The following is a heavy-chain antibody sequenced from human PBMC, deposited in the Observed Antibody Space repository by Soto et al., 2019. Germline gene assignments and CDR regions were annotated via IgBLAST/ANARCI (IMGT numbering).Heavy chain of an antibody. J-gene: IGHJ6*02. Sequence: GGSLRLSCAASGFTFSSYWMHWVRQAPGKGLVWVSRINIGGRSTSYADSVKGRFTISRENAKNTLYLQMNSLRAEDAAVYYSSRGYASARYCYCVMEVCGQGTRVTVSS. V-gene: IGHV3-74*01. CDR3: SRGYASARYCYCVMEV. CDR1: GFTFSSYW. D-gene: IGHD6-6*01. CDR2: INIGGRST.